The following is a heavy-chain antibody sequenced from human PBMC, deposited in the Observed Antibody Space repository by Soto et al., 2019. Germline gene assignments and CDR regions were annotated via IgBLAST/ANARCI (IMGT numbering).Heavy chain of an antibody. J-gene: IGHJ4*02. Sequence: ASVKVSCKASGGTLSSNAISWVRQAPGQGLERMGGVIPIFGTANYAQKFQGRVTITAGESTSTAYMELSSLRSEDTAVYYCARSGTEVYCSSTSCPLFDYWGQGTLVTVSS. V-gene: IGHV1-69*13. D-gene: IGHD2-2*01. CDR3: ARSGTEVYCSSTSCPLFDY. CDR2: VIPIFGTA. CDR1: GGTLSSNA.